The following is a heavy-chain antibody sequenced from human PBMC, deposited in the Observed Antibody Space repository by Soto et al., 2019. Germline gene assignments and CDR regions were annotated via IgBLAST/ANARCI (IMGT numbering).Heavy chain of an antibody. CDR2: IIPIFGTA. CDR3: ARSYTSRGYFDY. J-gene: IGHJ4*02. Sequence: QVQLVQSGAEVKKSGSSVKVSCKASGGTFSSYAISWVRQAPGQGLEWMGGIIPIFGTANYAQKFQGRVTITADESTSTAYMELSSLRSEDPAVYYCARSYTSRGYFDYWGQGTLVTVSS. V-gene: IGHV1-69*01. D-gene: IGHD3-10*01. CDR1: GGTFSSYA.